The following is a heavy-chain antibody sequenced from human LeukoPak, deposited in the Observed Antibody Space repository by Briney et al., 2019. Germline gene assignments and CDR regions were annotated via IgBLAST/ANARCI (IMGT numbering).Heavy chain of an antibody. J-gene: IGHJ3*02. D-gene: IGHD5-24*01. CDR3: ARHRAEMATITDDTFDM. CDR1: GGSISSGGYS. CDR2: FYTSGNT. Sequence: SETLSLTCTVSGGSISSGGYSWSWIRQPPGRGLEGIGYFYTSGNTHQNPSLKSRVTMSIDASKNQFSLRLSSMTAADTAVYYCARHRAEMATITDDTFDMWGQGTMVTVSS. V-gene: IGHV4-61*08.